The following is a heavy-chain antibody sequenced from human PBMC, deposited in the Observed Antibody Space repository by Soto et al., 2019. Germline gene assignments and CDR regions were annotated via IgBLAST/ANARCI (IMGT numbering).Heavy chain of an antibody. CDR2: IQSGGPT. V-gene: IGHV3-66*01. Sequence: GGSLRLSCAASGFTVSSKYMSWVRQAPGKGLEWVSLIQSGGPTYYADSVKGRFTISRDTSENTVHLQMDSLRAEDTAVYYCARDDVLCDGRRCYGVTLDVWGKGTTVTVYS. CDR3: ARDDVLCDGRRCYGVTLDV. D-gene: IGHD2-15*01. J-gene: IGHJ6*04. CDR1: GFTVSSKY.